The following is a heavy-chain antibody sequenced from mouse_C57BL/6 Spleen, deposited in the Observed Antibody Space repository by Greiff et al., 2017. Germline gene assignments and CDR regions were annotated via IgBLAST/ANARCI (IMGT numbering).Heavy chain of an antibody. CDR2: INTSNGGT. D-gene: IGHD3-2*01. J-gene: IGHJ2*01. CDR3: ARDSMD. V-gene: IGHV1-53*01. Sequence: VKLQQSGPELVKPGASVTLSCKASGYTFTSYWMHWVKQRPGQGLEWIGNINTSNGGTNYNEKFKSKATLTIDKSSSTAYMQHSSLSAEDSAVYYGARDSMDGGKDTTLTVSS. CDR1: GYTFTSYW.